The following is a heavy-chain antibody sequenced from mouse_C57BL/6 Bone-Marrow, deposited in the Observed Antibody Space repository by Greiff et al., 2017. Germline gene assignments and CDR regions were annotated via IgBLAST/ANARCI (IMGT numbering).Heavy chain of an antibody. CDR3: ARDRLLRYLYAMDY. D-gene: IGHD1-1*01. V-gene: IGHV5-4*01. CDR1: GFTFSSYA. Sequence: EVQVVESGGGLVKPGGSLKLSCAASGFTFSSYAMSWVRQTPEKRLEWVATISDGGSYTYYPDNVKGRFTISRDNAKNNLYLQMSHLKSEDTAMYYCARDRLLRYLYAMDYWGQGTSVTVSS. J-gene: IGHJ4*01. CDR2: ISDGGSYT.